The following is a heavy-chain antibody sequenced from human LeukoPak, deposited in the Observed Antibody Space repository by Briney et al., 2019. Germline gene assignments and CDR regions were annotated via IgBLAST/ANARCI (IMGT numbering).Heavy chain of an antibody. CDR2: ISTYNGNT. CDR1: DYTFTKYG. Sequence: SVKVSCKASDYTFTKYGVSWVRQTPGQGLEWMGWISTYNGNTIYAQKFQVRVTMTTDTSTSTAYMELRSLRSDDTAVYYCARTPRYDFWSGYSNWFDPWGQGTLVTVSS. CDR3: ARTPRYDFWSGYSNWFDP. D-gene: IGHD3-3*01. J-gene: IGHJ5*02. V-gene: IGHV1-18*01.